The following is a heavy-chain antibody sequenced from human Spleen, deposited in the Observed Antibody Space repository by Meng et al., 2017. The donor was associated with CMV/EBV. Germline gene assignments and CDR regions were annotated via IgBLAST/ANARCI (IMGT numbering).Heavy chain of an antibody. D-gene: IGHD4-17*01. CDR3: ARPIYDSDYGDYSGAFDI. CDR2: IYPGDSDT. CDR1: GYSFTSYW. J-gene: IGHJ3*02. Sequence: GGSLRLSCKGSGYSFTSYWIGWVRQMPGKGLEWMGIIYPGDSDTRYSPSFQGQVTISADKSISTAYLQWSSLKASDTAMYYCARPIYDSDYGDYSGAFDIWGQGTMVTVSS. V-gene: IGHV5-51*01.